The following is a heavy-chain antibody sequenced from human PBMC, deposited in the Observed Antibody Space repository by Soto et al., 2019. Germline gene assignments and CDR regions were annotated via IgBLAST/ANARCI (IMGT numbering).Heavy chain of an antibody. J-gene: IGHJ3*02. Sequence: ASVKVSCKASGYTFTKYYMHWVRQAPGQGLEWMGIINPSGGSTSYAQKFQGKVTMTRDTSTSTAYMELSSLRSEDTAVYYCARDREIVSGWRHDAFDIWGQGTMVTVSS. CDR2: INPSGGST. D-gene: IGHD6-19*01. CDR1: GYTFTKYY. V-gene: IGHV1-46*01. CDR3: ARDREIVSGWRHDAFDI.